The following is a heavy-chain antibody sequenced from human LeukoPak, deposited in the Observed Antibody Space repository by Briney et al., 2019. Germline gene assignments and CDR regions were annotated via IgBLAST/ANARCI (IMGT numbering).Heavy chain of an antibody. V-gene: IGHV1-2*02. D-gene: IGHD3-10*01. CDR1: GYTFTGYY. CDR3: ARGAADFRWFGELCGGFCAFDI. CDR2: INPNSGGT. J-gene: IGHJ3*02. Sequence: ASVKVSCKASGYTFTGYYMHWVRQAPGQGLEWMGWINPNSGGTNYAQKFQGRVTMTRDTSISTAYMELSRLRSDDTAVYYCARGAADFRWFGELCGGFCAFDIWGQGTMVTVSS.